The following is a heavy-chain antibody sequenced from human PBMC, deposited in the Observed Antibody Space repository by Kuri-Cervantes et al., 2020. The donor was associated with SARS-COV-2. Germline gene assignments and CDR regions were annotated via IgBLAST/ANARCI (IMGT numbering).Heavy chain of an antibody. Sequence: LSLTCAASGFTFSNSAVHWVRQAPGKGLEWVAIISYDGSKKYHADSVKGRFTISRDNAKNSLYLQMNSLRAEDTAVYYCARSGYSDKNYYYGMDVWGQGTTVTVSS. J-gene: IGHJ6*02. V-gene: IGHV3-30*07. D-gene: IGHD4-23*01. CDR2: ISYDGSKK. CDR1: GFTFSNSA. CDR3: ARSGYSDKNYYYGMDV.